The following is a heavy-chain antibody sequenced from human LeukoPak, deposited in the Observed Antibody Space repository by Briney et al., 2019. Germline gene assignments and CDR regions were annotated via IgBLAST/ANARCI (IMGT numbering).Heavy chain of an antibody. CDR3: ARDSASWGSLNYFDP. CDR2: INPNSGGT. D-gene: IGHD2-2*01. CDR1: GYPFTSYY. V-gene: IGHV1-2*02. Sequence: GASVKVSCKTSGYPFTSYYIHWVRQAPGQGLEWMGWINPNSGGTNYAQKFQGRVTMTRDTSISTAYMELTRLKSDDTAVYYCARDSASWGSLNYFDPWGQGTLVIVSS. J-gene: IGHJ5*02.